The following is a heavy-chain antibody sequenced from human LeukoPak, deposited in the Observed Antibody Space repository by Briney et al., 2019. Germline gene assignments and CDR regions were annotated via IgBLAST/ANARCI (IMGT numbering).Heavy chain of an antibody. D-gene: IGHD6-6*01. CDR2: FDPDDGET. CDR1: GYTLTELS. CDR3: ATDGSSGSSSSLFTRYYYYYGMDV. Sequence: GASVKVSCKVSGYTLTELSMHWVRQAPGKGLEWMGGFDPDDGETIYAQKFQGRVTMTEDTSTDTAYMELSSLRSEDTAVYYCATDGSSGSSSSLFTRYYYYYGMDVWGQGTTVTVSS. J-gene: IGHJ6*02. V-gene: IGHV1-24*01.